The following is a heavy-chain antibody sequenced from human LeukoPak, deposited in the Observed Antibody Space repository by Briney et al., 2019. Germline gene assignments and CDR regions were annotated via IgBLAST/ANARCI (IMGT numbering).Heavy chain of an antibody. CDR2: INHSGST. J-gene: IGHJ4*02. D-gene: IGHD2-2*01. Sequence: GSLRLSCAASGFTFSWYSMSWIRQPPGKGLEWIGEINHSGSTNYNPSLKSRVTISVDTSKNQFSLKLNSVTAADTAVYYCARGYCSSTSCYSELDYWGQGTLVTVSS. V-gene: IGHV4-34*01. CDR3: ARGYCSSTSCYSELDY. CDR1: GFTFSWYS.